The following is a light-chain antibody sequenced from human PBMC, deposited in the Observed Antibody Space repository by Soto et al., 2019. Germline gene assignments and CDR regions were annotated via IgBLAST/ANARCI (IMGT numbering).Light chain of an antibody. CDR1: QSINSE. J-gene: IGKJ2*01. CDR2: GAS. CDR3: QQGHNWPLT. V-gene: IGKV3-15*01. Sequence: EIVMTQSPATLSLSPGERAALFCRASQSINSELAWYQQKPGPPPRLLIYGASTRATGVPARFTGSESGSEFTLTISGLQSEDFAVYYCQQGHNWPLTFGQGTRLEI.